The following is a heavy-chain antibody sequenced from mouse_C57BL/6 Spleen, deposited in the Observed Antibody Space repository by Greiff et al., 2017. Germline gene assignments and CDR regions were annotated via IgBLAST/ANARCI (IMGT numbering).Heavy chain of an antibody. D-gene: IGHD1-1*01. CDR2: INYDGSST. V-gene: IGHV5-16*01. Sequence: EVKLVESEGGLVQPGSSMKLSCTASGFTFSDYYMAWVRQVPEKGLEWVANINYDGSSTYYLDTLKSRFIISRDNAKNILYLQMSSLKSEDTATYYCAREEDYGSRGYFDYWGQGTTLTVSS. J-gene: IGHJ2*01. CDR3: AREEDYGSRGYFDY. CDR1: GFTFSDYY.